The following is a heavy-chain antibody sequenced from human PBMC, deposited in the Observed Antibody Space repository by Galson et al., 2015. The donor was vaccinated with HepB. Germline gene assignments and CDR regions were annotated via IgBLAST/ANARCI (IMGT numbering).Heavy chain of an antibody. V-gene: IGHV1-2*02. CDR3: AREEGGSSPYYMDV. D-gene: IGHD2-15*01. CDR2: INPNSGGT. CDR1: GYTFTGYY. Sequence: SVKVSCKASGYTFTGYYMHWVRQAPGQGLEWMGWINPNSGGTNYAQKFQGRVTMTRDTSISTVYMELRRLRSDDTAVYYCAREEGGSSPYYMDVWGKGTTVTVSS. J-gene: IGHJ6*03.